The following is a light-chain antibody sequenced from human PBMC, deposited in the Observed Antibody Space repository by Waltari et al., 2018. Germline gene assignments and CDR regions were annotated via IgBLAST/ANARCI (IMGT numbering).Light chain of an antibody. CDR1: RSVLYSPNNKNY. V-gene: IGKV4-1*01. Sequence: DIVMTQSPDFLAVSLGERATINCKSSRSVLYSPNNKNYLTWYQQKPGQPPHLFIYWASTLGSGVPYRISGNGSGTDCTLTLSSLQAEYESLYYCQQFYGSPFTFGGGTKVEIK. J-gene: IGKJ4*01. CDR2: WAS. CDR3: QQFYGSPFT.